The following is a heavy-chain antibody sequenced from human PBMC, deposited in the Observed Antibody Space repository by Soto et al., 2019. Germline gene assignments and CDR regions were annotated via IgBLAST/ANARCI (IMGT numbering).Heavy chain of an antibody. Sequence: SETLSLTCTVPGGSVTSDEDYWTWIRQSPGKGLEWIGYISNSGSTGYNPSLKTRLSMSVDRSKNQFTLRLTSVTAADTAVYFCATESGSTYGYFDHWGRGTQVTVSS. J-gene: IGHJ4*02. V-gene: IGHV4-30-4*01. CDR3: ATESGSTYGYFDH. CDR1: GGSVTSDEDY. CDR2: ISNSGST. D-gene: IGHD5-18*01.